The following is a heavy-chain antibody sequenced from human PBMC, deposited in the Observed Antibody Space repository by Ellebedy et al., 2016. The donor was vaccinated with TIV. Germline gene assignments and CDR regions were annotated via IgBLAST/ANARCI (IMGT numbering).Heavy chain of an antibody. CDR3: AREDGIQLCLCY. CDR2: ISYDGSNK. Sequence: GESLKISXAASGFTFSSYGMHWVRQAPGKGLEWVAVISYDGSNKYYADSVKGRFTISRDNSKNTLYLQMNSLRAEDTAVYYCAREDGIQLCLCYWGQGTLVTVSS. D-gene: IGHD5-18*01. J-gene: IGHJ4*02. CDR1: GFTFSSYG. V-gene: IGHV3-30*03.